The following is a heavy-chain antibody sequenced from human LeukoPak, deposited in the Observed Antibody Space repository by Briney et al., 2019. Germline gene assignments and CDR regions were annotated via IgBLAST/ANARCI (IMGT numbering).Heavy chain of an antibody. D-gene: IGHD2-2*01. CDR2: IYYRSKWYN. V-gene: IGHV6-1*01. CDR1: GDSFSSNSSA. CDR3: ARHVVGRGNWFDP. Sequence: SQTLSLTCAISGDSFSSNSSAMNWIRQSPSRGLEWLAMIYYRSKWYNGHGVSVKSRIHIQPDICKSPFSVQLNSVYPEDTAVYYCARHVVGRGNWFDPGGEGNLVPVS. J-gene: IGHJ5*02.